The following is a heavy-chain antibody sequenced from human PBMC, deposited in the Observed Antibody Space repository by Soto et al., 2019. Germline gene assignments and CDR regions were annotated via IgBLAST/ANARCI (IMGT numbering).Heavy chain of an antibody. V-gene: IGHV4-31*03. Sequence: PSETLSLTCSVSGASISSGDYYWSWIRQHPGKGLEWIGYIYDSGSTYYNPSLKSRVTISVDTSKNQFSLKLSSVTAADTAAYYCASIYDSSGYYYGNNWFDPWGQGTLVTVSS. J-gene: IGHJ5*02. CDR3: ASIYDSSGYYYGNNWFDP. D-gene: IGHD3-22*01. CDR1: GASISSGDYY. CDR2: IYDSGST.